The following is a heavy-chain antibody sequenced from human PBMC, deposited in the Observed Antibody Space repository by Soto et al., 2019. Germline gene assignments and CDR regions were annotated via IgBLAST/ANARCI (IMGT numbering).Heavy chain of an antibody. CDR1: GFSFSSNA. CDR3: AKGSQWYYDILTGSNFDY. V-gene: IGHV3-33*06. CDR2: IWYDGSNK. J-gene: IGHJ4*02. Sequence: GGSLRLSCAASGFSFSSNAFHWVRQAPGKGLEWVAVIWYDGSNKYYADSVKGRFTISRDNSKNTLYLQMNSLRAEDTAVYYCAKGSQWYYDILTGSNFDYWGQGTLVTVSS. D-gene: IGHD3-9*01.